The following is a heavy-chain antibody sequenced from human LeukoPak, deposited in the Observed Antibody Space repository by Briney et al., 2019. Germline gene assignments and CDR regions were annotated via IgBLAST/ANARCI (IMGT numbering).Heavy chain of an antibody. CDR1: GYTFTTYP. V-gene: IGHV1-3*04. CDR3: ARGPVEAERFLDSPPMRYYYYYYGMDV. CDR2: INTGNDNT. D-gene: IGHD3-3*01. Sequence: GASVKVSCKASGYTFTTYPMYWVRQAPGQRLEWMGWINTGNDNTKYSQKFQDRITITRDTSASTAYMELSSLRSEDTAVYYCARGPVEAERFLDSPPMRYYYYYYGMDVWGQGTTVTVSS. J-gene: IGHJ6*02.